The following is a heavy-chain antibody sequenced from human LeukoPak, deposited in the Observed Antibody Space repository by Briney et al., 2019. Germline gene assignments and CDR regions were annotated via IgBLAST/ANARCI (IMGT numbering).Heavy chain of an antibody. CDR3: ARDLGYSAYATVRGYAVDI. J-gene: IGHJ3*02. D-gene: IGHD5-12*01. V-gene: IGHV3-66*01. CDR2: IYSGGTT. CDR1: GFTVSTNY. Sequence: PGGSLRLSCAASGFTVSTNYMSWVRQAPGKGLEWVSIIYSGGTTYYADPVKGRFTISRDISQNTVYLQMNSLRVEDTAVYYCARDLGYSAYATVRGYAVDIWGQGTMVTVSS.